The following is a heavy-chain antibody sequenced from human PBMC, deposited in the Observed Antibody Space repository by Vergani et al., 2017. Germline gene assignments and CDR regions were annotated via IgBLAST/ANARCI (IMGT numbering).Heavy chain of an antibody. CDR1: GGSISSYY. V-gene: IGHV4-39*07. CDR3: AREGCGGDCSGPYWYFDL. J-gene: IGHJ2*01. Sequence: QVQLQESGPGLVKPSETLSLTCTVSGGSISSYYWGWIRQPPGKGLEWIGSIYYSGSTYYNPSLKSRVTISVDTSKNQFSLKLSSVTAADTAVYYCAREGCGGDCSGPYWYFDLWGRGTLVTVSS. CDR2: IYYSGST. D-gene: IGHD2-21*01.